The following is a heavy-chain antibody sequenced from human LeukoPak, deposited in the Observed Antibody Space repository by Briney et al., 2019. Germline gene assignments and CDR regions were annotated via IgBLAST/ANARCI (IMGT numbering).Heavy chain of an antibody. CDR2: IIPIFGAA. J-gene: IGHJ4*02. V-gene: IGHV1-69*05. CDR3: ARDGPRKVYAND. Sequence: SVKVSCKASGGTFSSYAISWLRQAPGQGLEWMGGIIPIFGAANYAQKLQGRVTMTTDTSTSTAYMELRSLRSDDTAVDYCARDGPRKVYANDWGQGTLVTVSS. CDR1: GGTFSSYA. D-gene: IGHD2-8*01.